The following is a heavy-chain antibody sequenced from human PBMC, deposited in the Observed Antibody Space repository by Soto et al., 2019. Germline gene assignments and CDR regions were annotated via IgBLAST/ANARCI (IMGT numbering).Heavy chain of an antibody. V-gene: IGHV5-51*01. CDR3: ARHVGSYSSGYYCDY. Sequence: GESLKISCNGSGDSFTSYWIGWVRQMPGKGLEWMGIIYPGDSDTRYSPSFQGQATISADKSISTAYLQWSSLKASDTAMYYCARHVGSYSSGYYCDYWGQGTLVTVSS. D-gene: IGHD3-22*01. CDR2: IYPGDSDT. CDR1: GDSFTSYW. J-gene: IGHJ4*02.